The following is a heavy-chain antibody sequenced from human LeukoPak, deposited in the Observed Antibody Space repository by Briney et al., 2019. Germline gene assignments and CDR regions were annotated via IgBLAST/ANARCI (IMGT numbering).Heavy chain of an antibody. CDR1: GFTFSSYA. V-gene: IGHV3-23*01. D-gene: IGHD2-2*01. Sequence: GGSLRLSCAASGFTFSSYAMSWVRQAPGKGLEWVSAISGSDGSTYYADSVKGRFTISRDNSKNTLYLQMNSLRAEDTAVYYCAKDRYCSSTSCYHDYWGHGTLVTVSS. CDR2: ISGSDGST. J-gene: IGHJ4*01. CDR3: AKDRYCSSTSCYHDY.